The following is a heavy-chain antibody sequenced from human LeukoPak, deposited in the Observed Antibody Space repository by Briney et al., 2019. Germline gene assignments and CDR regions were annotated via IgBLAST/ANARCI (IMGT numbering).Heavy chain of an antibody. V-gene: IGHV1-24*01. CDR2: FDPEDSET. Sequence: ASVKVSCKVSGYTLTELSMHWVRQAPGKGLEWMGGFDPEDSETIYAQKFQGRVTMTEDTSTDTAYMELSSLRSEDTAVYCCATDLAGVAATGYFDYWGQGTLVTVSS. CDR1: GYTLTELS. CDR3: ATDLAGVAATGYFDY. D-gene: IGHD2-15*01. J-gene: IGHJ4*02.